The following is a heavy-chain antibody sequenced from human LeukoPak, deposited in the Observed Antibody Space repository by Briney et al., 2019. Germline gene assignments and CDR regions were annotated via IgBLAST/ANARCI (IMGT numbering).Heavy chain of an antibody. CDR3: ARGTTEYIYYFEH. CDR1: GGSISGHY. J-gene: IGHJ4*02. D-gene: IGHD1-7*01. CDR2: IYSTGST. Sequence: PSETLSLTCSVSGGSISGHYWSWVRQPAGKGLEDLGRIYSTGSTHYNPSLESRVTMPVDTSKNQFSLRLSSVTAADTAVYYCARGTTEYIYYFEHWGQGILVTVSS. V-gene: IGHV4-4*07.